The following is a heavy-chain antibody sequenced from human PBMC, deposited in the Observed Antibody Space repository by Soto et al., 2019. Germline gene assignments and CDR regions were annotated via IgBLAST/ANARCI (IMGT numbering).Heavy chain of an antibody. J-gene: IGHJ4*02. V-gene: IGHV3-7*03. CDR2: IKQDGTEK. CDR1: GFTFSSYW. CDR3: ARDLGATLVPRFDY. D-gene: IGHD2-15*01. Sequence: GGSLRLSCAASGFTFSSYWMSWVRQAPGKGLEWVANIKQDGTEKFYMDSVKGRFTVSRDNAKNSLFLQLNSLRAEDTAVYYCARDLGATLVPRFDYWGQGALVTVSS.